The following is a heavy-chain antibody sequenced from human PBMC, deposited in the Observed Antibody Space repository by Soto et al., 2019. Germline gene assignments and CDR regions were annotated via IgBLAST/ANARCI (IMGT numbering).Heavy chain of an antibody. V-gene: IGHV1-8*03. CDR1: GXTFTXXX. J-gene: IGHJ4*02. Sequence: DSVKVSXXASGXTFTXXXXNWVRPAPGQGLEGMGWMNPYNGNTAYAHNFQGRGTITRNTSISTAYLELSSLRSDDTAVSYCARGPRDLVYLDCWGQGALVPVS. CDR2: MNPYNGNT. CDR3: ARGPRDLVYLDC. D-gene: IGHD1-26*01.